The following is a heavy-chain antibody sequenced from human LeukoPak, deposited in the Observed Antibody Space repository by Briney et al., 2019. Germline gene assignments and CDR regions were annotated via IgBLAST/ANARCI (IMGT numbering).Heavy chain of an antibody. CDR1: GGSISTYY. V-gene: IGHV3-66*01. CDR2: IYSGGRT. CDR3: ARAGPSSSWHQFDY. Sequence: ETLSLTCTVSGGSISTYYWSWVRQAPGKGLEWVSVIYSGGRTYYADSVKGRFTISRDNSKNTLYLQMDSLRAEETAVYYCARAGPSSSWHQFDYWGQGTLVTVSS. D-gene: IGHD6-13*01. J-gene: IGHJ4*02.